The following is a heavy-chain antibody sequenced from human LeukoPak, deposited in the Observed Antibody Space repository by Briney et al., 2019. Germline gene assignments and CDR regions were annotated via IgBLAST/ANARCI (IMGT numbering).Heavy chain of an antibody. CDR3: ARLPGILMPFDY. CDR2: IYYNGSS. D-gene: IGHD2-2*01. V-gene: IGHV4-59*01. J-gene: IGHJ4*02. Sequence: SETLSLTCAVSGGSIRSYYWSWLRQPPGEGLEWIGYIYYNGSSNYNPSLKSRVTISVDTSKNQFSLKLSSVTAADTAVYYCARLPGILMPFDYWGQGTLVTVSS. CDR1: GGSIRSYY.